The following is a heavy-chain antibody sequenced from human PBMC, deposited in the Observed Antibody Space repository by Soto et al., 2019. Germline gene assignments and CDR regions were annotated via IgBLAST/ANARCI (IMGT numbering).Heavy chain of an antibody. V-gene: IGHV3-23*01. J-gene: IGHJ4*02. CDR1: GFTFSSYA. CDR2: ISGSGGST. D-gene: IGHD6-13*01. CDR3: AKTVPGIAAADTFRYDY. Sequence: PGGSLRLSCAASGFTFSSYAMSWVRQAPGKGLEWVSAISGSGGSTYYADSVKGRFTISRDNSKNTLYLQMNSLRAEDTAVYYCAKTVPGIAAADTFRYDYWGQGTLVTVSS.